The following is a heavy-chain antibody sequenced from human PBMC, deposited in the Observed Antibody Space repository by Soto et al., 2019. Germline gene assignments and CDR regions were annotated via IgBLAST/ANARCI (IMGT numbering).Heavy chain of an antibody. D-gene: IGHD2-21*02. J-gene: IGHJ4*02. CDR3: AQAEVTVVTPYYFDY. Sequence: QVQLVESGGDVVQPGRSLRLSCAASGFTFSSYGMHWVRQAPGKGLEWVAVISYDGSNKYYADSVKGRFTISRDNSKNTLYLQMNSLRAEDTAVYYCAQAEVTVVTPYYFDYWGQGTLVTVSS. CDR2: ISYDGSNK. CDR1: GFTFSSYG. V-gene: IGHV3-30*18.